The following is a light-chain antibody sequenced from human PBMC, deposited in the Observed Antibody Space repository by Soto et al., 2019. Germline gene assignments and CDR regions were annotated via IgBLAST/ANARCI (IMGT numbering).Light chain of an antibody. CDR1: QSVPRH. Sequence: EIVLTQSPATVSLSPGERATLSCRASQSVPRHLAWYQQKPGQAPRLLIYDISNRDTGIPARFSGSGSGTDFTLTISSLEAEDSAVYYCQQRSHWPRNTFRQGTKLQI. CDR3: QQRSHWPRNT. J-gene: IGKJ2*01. V-gene: IGKV3-11*01. CDR2: DIS.